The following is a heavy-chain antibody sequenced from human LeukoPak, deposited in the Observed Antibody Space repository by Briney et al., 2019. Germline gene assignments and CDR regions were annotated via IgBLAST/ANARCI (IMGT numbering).Heavy chain of an antibody. CDR2: INHSGST. D-gene: IGHD6-13*01. Sequence: PSETLSLTCAVYGGSFSGYYWSWIRQPPGKGLEWIGEINHSGSTNYNPSLKSRVTISVDTSKNQFSLKLSSVTAADTAVYYCPRGYSSSWYFKAYFWFDPWGQGTLVTVSS. CDR3: PRGYSSSWYFKAYFWFDP. CDR1: GGSFSGYY. J-gene: IGHJ5*02. V-gene: IGHV4-34*01.